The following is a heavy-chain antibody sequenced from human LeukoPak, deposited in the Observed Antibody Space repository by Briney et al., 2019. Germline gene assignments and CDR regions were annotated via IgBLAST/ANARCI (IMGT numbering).Heavy chain of an antibody. D-gene: IGHD2-15*01. V-gene: IGHV4-4*02. CDR2: IYHSGST. CDR3: ARERGYCSGGSCPVGWFDP. Sequence: PSGTLSLTCAVSGGTISNTNWWSWVRQPPGKWLEWIGEIYHSGSTNYNPSLKSRVTISVDTSKNQFSLKVSSVTAADTAVYYCARERGYCSGGSCPVGWFDPWGQGTLVTVSS. J-gene: IGHJ5*02. CDR1: GGTISNTNW.